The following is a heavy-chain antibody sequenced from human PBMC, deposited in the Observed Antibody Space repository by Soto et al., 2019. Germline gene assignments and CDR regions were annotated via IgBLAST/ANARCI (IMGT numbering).Heavy chain of an antibody. J-gene: IGHJ4*02. V-gene: IGHV4-59*08. Sequence: PSETLSLTCTVSGGSISSYYWSWIRQPPGKGLEWIGYIYYSGSTNYNPSLKSRVTISVDTSKNQFSLKLSSVTAADTAVYYCARLHYDFWSGYYIDYWGQGTLVTVSS. CDR1: GGSISSYY. D-gene: IGHD3-3*01. CDR3: ARLHYDFWSGYYIDY. CDR2: IYYSGST.